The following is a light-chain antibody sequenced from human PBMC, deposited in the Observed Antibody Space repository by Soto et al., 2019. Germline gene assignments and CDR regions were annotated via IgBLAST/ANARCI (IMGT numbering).Light chain of an antibody. Sequence: DIQMTQSPSSLSASVGDRVSITCRASQAISNYLAWFQQKPGKAPTSLIFGASTLQSGVSAKFSGSGSGTDFTLTISSLQPEDFATYYCQQYHSYPYTFGQGTELEIK. CDR2: GAS. CDR3: QQYHSYPYT. V-gene: IGKV1-16*02. CDR1: QAISNY. J-gene: IGKJ2*01.